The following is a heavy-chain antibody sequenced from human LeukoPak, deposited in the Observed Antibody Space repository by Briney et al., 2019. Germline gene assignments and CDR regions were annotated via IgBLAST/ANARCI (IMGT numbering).Heavy chain of an antibody. CDR2: IIPILAIT. D-gene: IGHD3-22*01. J-gene: IGHJ6*02. V-gene: IGHV1-69*04. CDR1: GGTFSSYG. CDR3: ARTNYYDSSGYQGAGTYYYGMDV. Sequence: SVKVSCKASGGTFSSYGVSWVRQAPGQGLEWMGRIIPILAITNYAQKFQGRVTITADKSTGTAYMELSSLRSEDTAVYYCARTNYYDSSGYQGAGTYYYGMDVWGHGTTVTVSS.